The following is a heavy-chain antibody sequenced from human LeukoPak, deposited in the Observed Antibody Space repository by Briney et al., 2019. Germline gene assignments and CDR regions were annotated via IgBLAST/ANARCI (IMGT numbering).Heavy chain of an antibody. Sequence: GGSLRLSCAASGFTFSSYAMHWVRQAPGKGLEWVAVISYDGSNKYYADSVKGRFTISRDNSKNTLYLQMNCLRAEDTAVYYCAREPRATVIYYGMDVWGQGTTVTVSS. CDR1: GFTFSSYA. V-gene: IGHV3-30-3*01. D-gene: IGHD4-17*01. J-gene: IGHJ6*02. CDR2: ISYDGSNK. CDR3: AREPRATVIYYGMDV.